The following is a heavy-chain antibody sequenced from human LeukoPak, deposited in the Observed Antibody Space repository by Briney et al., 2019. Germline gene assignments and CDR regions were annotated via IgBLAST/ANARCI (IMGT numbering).Heavy chain of an antibody. CDR2: INPNSGDT. V-gene: IGHV1-2*06. CDR3: ASERSVVPADAIEYYYYYMDV. CDR1: GYTFTGYY. Sequence: VAAVKVSCKASGYTFTGYYMHWVRQAPGRGLEWMGRINPNSGDTNYAQKLQGRVTLTRDTSISTAYMELSSLSPDDTALYYCASERSVVPADAIEYYYYYMDVWGKGTTVTVS. D-gene: IGHD2-2*01. J-gene: IGHJ6*03.